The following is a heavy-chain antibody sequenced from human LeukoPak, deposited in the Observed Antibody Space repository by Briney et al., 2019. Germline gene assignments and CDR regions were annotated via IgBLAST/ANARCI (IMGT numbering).Heavy chain of an antibody. CDR3: ARVGEIVVVTVQFDS. D-gene: IGHD2-21*02. Sequence: GGSLRLPCAASGFTFSSYAMHWVRQAPGKGLEWVAVISYDGSNKFYADSVKGRFTISRDNSKDTLYLHMNSLRAEDTAVYYCARVGEIVVVTVQFDSWGQGTLVTVSS. V-gene: IGHV3-30-3*01. CDR1: GFTFSSYA. CDR2: ISYDGSNK. J-gene: IGHJ4*02.